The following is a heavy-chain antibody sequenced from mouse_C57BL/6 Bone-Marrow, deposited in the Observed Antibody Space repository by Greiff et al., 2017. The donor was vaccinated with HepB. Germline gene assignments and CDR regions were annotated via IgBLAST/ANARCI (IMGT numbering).Heavy chain of an antibody. Sequence: EVKLVESGGGLVKPGGSLKLSCAASGFTFSDYGMHWVRQAPEKGLEWVAYISSGSSTIYYADTVKGRFTISRDNAKNTLFLQRTSLRSEDTAMYYCARPLLGFDVWGTGTTVTVSS. D-gene: IGHD6-5*01. J-gene: IGHJ1*03. CDR1: GFTFSDYG. CDR3: ARPLLGFDV. V-gene: IGHV5-17*01. CDR2: ISSGSSTI.